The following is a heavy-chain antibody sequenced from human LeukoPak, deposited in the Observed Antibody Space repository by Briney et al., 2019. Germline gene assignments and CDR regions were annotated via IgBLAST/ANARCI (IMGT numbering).Heavy chain of an antibody. CDR3: ASPRKDSGSYYYYGMDV. V-gene: IGHV1-69*04. Sequence: GASVKVSCKASGGTFSSYAISWVRQAPGQGLEWMGRIIPILGIANYAQKFQGRVTITADKSTSTAYMELSSLRSEDTAVYYCASPRKDSGSYYYYGMDVWGQGTTVTVSS. J-gene: IGHJ6*02. CDR2: IIPILGIA. D-gene: IGHD1-26*01. CDR1: GGTFSSYA.